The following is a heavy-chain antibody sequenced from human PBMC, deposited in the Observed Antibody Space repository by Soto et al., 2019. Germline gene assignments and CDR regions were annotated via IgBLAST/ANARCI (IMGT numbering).Heavy chain of an antibody. CDR1: GGTFSSYA. D-gene: IGHD2-2*01. CDR3: ARSQGSSTSGESYDYYYYGMDV. J-gene: IGHJ6*02. Sequence: QVQLVQSGAEVKKPGSSVKVSCKASGGTFSSYAISWVRQAPGQGLEWMGGIIPNSDTTNYAQKFQGRVTITADESTSTAYMELSSLRSEDTAVYYCARSQGSSTSGESYDYYYYGMDVWGQGTTGTVSS. CDR2: IIPNSDTT. V-gene: IGHV1-69*01.